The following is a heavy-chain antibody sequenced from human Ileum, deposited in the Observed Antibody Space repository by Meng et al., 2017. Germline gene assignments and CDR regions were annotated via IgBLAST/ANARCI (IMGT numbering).Heavy chain of an antibody. CDR2: IDYSGST. CDR3: ASGGALWLRGVVDY. CDR1: GGPSGASLSSTDYY. Sequence: QVQLRESGPGLVKPSQTLSLTCTVYGGPSGASLSSTDYYWTWLRQPPGKGLEWIGNIDYSGSTYYTPSLRSRVTMSLDTSKNQFSLNLTSMTAADTAVYYCASGGALWLRGVVDYWGQGALVTVSS. J-gene: IGHJ4*02. V-gene: IGHV4-30-4*01. D-gene: IGHD5-18*01.